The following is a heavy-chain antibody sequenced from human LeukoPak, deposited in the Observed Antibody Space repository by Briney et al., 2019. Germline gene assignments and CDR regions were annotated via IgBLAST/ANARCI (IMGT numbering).Heavy chain of an antibody. V-gene: IGHV3-30*02. J-gene: IGHJ4*02. CDR3: ARSSERKYYFDY. Sequence: GGSLRLSCAASGFTFSSYGMHWVRQAPGKGLEWVAFIRYDGSNKYYADSVKGRFTISRDNSKNTLYLQMYSLRAEDTAVYYCARSSERKYYFDYWGQGTLVTVSS. D-gene: IGHD3-22*01. CDR2: IRYDGSNK. CDR1: GFTFSSYG.